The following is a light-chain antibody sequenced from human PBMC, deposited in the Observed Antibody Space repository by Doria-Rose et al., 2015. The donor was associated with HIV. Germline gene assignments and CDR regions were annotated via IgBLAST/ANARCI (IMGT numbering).Light chain of an antibody. J-gene: IGKJ1*01. CDR1: QTVSTS. CDR2: AAS. CDR3: QQTYSSPPWT. V-gene: IGKV1-39*01. Sequence: DIQMTQSTSSLSASIGDRGTITCRASQTVSTSLNWFQQEPGKAPKLLIYAASRLQSGVPSRFSGSGSGTDFTLTISGLQPGDFATYYCQQTYSSPPWTFGQGPKVEMK.